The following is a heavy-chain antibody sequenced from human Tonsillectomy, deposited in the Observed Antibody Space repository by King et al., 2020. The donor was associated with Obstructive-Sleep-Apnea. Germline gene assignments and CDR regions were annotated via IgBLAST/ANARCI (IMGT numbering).Heavy chain of an antibody. CDR2: ISYDGSNK. CDR3: AVGEGGRVWEPKRTAVLYY. V-gene: IGHV3-30-3*01. J-gene: IGHJ4*02. D-gene: IGHD1-26*01. CDR1: GFTFSSYA. Sequence: VQLVESGGGVVQPGRSLRLSCAASGFTFSSYAMHWVRQAPGKGLEWVAVISYDGSNKYYADSVKGRFTISRDNSKNTLYLQMNGLRAEDTAVCYVAVGEGGRVWEPKRTAVLYYWGQGTLVTVSS.